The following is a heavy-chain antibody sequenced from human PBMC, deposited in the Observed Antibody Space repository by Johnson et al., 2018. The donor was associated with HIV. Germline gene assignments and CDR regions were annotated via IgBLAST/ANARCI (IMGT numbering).Heavy chain of an antibody. CDR1: GFTFSDHY. Sequence: EVQLVESGGGLVHPGGSLRLSCAASGFTFSDHYMDWVRQAPGKGLEWVGRTRNKANSYTTEYAASVKGRFTISRDDSKNSLYLQMNSLKTEDTAVYYCARGGYYDILTGYYALAAFDIWGQGTMVTVSS. J-gene: IGHJ3*02. CDR3: ARGGYYDILTGYYALAAFDI. CDR2: TRNKANSYTT. V-gene: IGHV3-72*01. D-gene: IGHD3-9*01.